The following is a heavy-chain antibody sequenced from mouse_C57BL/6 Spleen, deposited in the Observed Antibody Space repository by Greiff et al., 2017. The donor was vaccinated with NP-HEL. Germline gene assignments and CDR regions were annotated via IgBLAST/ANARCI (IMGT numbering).Heavy chain of an antibody. CDR1: GFTFSSYA. V-gene: IGHV5-4*01. J-gene: IGHJ3*01. D-gene: IGHD2-4*01. CDR3: ARVNDYGSFAY. CDR2: ISAGGSYT. Sequence: DVQLVESGGGLVKPGGSLKLSCAASGFTFSSYAMSWVRQTPEKRLEWVATISAGGSYTYYPDNVKGRFTISRDNAKNNLYLQMSHLKSEDTAMYYCARVNDYGSFAYWGQGTLVTVSA.